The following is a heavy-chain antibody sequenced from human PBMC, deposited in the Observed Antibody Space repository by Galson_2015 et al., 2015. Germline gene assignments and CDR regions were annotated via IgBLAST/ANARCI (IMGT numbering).Heavy chain of an antibody. CDR2: IWYDGSNK. CDR3: AREPVYVGYGENGGY. J-gene: IGHJ4*02. CDR1: GFTFSSYG. D-gene: IGHD4-17*01. Sequence: SLRLSCAASGFTFSSYGMHWVRQAPGKGLEWVAVIWYDGSNKYYADSVKGRFTISRDNSKNTLYLQMNSLRAEDTAVYYCAREPVYVGYGENGGYWGQGTLVTVSS. V-gene: IGHV3-33*01.